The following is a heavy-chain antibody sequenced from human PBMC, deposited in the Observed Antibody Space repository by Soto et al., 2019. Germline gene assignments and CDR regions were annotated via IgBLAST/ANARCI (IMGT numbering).Heavy chain of an antibody. V-gene: IGHV5-51*01. CDR2: IYPGDSDA. Sequence: EVKLVQSGAEVKKPGESLKISCEASGYSFSDYWIGWVRQMPGKGLEWMGIIYPGDSDARYGPSFEGQVTISADKSISTAYLQWTSLKASDTAMYYCARHFVQRGDVYYGDYYWMDPWGQGTQVIVSS. J-gene: IGHJ5*02. D-gene: IGHD2-21*02. CDR1: GYSFSDYW. CDR3: ARHFVQRGDVYYGDYYWMDP.